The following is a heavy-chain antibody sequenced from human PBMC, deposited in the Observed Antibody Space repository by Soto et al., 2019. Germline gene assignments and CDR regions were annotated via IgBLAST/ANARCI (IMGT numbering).Heavy chain of an antibody. CDR3: GIVQLERPAYYYYMDV. D-gene: IGHD1-1*01. CDR2: MNPNSGNT. CDR1: GYTFTSYD. Sequence: ASVKVSCKASGYTFTSYDINWVRQATGQGLGWMGWMNPNSGNTGYAQKFQGRVTMTRNTSISTAYMELSSLRSEDTAVYYCGIVQLERPAYYYYMDVWGKGTTVTVSS. V-gene: IGHV1-8*01. J-gene: IGHJ6*03.